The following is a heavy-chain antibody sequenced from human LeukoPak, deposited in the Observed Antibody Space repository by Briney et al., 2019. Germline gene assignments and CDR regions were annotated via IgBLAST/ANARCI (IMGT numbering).Heavy chain of an antibody. CDR1: GFTFSDYF. Sequence: PGGSLRLSCAASGFTFSDYFMTWIRQAPGKGLEWVSGISWNSGSIGYADSVKGRFTISRDNAKNSLYLQMNSLRAEDTALYYCAKVYLRMQLWGPFDYWGQGTLVTVSS. D-gene: IGHD5-18*01. CDR2: ISWNSGSI. J-gene: IGHJ4*02. V-gene: IGHV3-9*01. CDR3: AKVYLRMQLWGPFDY.